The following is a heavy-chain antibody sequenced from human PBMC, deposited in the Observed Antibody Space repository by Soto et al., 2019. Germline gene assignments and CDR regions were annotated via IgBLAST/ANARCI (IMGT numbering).Heavy chain of an antibody. Sequence: PSETLSLTCTVSGGFTNYSYWTWIRQPPGKGLEWIGYISYTGSANYNASLKSRLTISVDTSKNQFSLKLSSVTAADTALYYCARVNYGDYYYGMDVWGQGTTVTVSS. CDR1: GGFTNYSY. J-gene: IGHJ6*02. CDR3: ARVNYGDYYYGMDV. V-gene: IGHV4-59*01. D-gene: IGHD4-17*01. CDR2: ISYTGSA.